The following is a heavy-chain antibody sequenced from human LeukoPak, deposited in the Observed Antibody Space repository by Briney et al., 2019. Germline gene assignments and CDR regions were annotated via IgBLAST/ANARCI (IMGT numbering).Heavy chain of an antibody. J-gene: IGHJ6*03. D-gene: IGHD3-10*01. V-gene: IGHV4-34*01. CDR3: ARSMRGGYYYYMDV. Sequence: PSETLSLTCAVYGGSFSGYYWSWIRQPPGKGLEWIGEINHSGSTNYNPSLKSRVTISVDTSKNQFSLKLSSVTAADTAVYYCARSMRGGYYYYMDVWGKGTTVTVSS. CDR1: GGSFSGYY. CDR2: INHSGST.